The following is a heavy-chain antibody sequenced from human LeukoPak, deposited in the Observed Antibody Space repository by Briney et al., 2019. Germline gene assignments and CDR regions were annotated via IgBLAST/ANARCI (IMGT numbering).Heavy chain of an antibody. Sequence: AGGSLRLSCAASGFTVSSNYMSWVRQAPGKGLEWGSVIYSGGSTYYADSVKGRFTITRDNSKNTLYLQMDSLRAEDTDVYYYAREGQDSSGYKHFDYWGQGTLVTVSS. D-gene: IGHD3-22*01. CDR3: AREGQDSSGYKHFDY. V-gene: IGHV3-53*01. CDR2: IYSGGST. CDR1: GFTVSSNY. J-gene: IGHJ4*02.